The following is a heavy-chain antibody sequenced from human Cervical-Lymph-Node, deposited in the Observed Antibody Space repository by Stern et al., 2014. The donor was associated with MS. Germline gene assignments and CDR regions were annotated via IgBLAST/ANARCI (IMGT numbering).Heavy chain of an antibody. CDR2: IWYDGSNQ. J-gene: IGHJ4*02. CDR1: GFTFSSYG. D-gene: IGHD3-22*01. Sequence: MQLVESGGGVVQPGGSLKLSCAASGFTFSSYGMHWVREAPGKGLEWVAVIWYDGSNQYYVDSVKGRFTISRDNSKNTLYLQMNSLRAEDTAVYYCARDRWYYDSSGILDYWGQGTLVTVSS. V-gene: IGHV3-33*01. CDR3: ARDRWYYDSSGILDY.